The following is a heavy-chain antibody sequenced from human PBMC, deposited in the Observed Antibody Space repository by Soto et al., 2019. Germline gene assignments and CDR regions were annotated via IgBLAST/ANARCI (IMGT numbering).Heavy chain of an antibody. CDR1: GYTFTSYG. CDR3: ARVTPLSGGSCYPSLY. V-gene: IGHV1-18*01. Sequence: ASVKVSCKASGYTFTSYGISWVRQAPGQGLEWMGWISAYNGNTNYAQKLQGRVTMTTDTSTSTAYMELRSLRSDDTVVYYCARVTPLSGGSCYPSLYWGQGTLVTVSS. D-gene: IGHD2-15*01. CDR2: ISAYNGNT. J-gene: IGHJ4*02.